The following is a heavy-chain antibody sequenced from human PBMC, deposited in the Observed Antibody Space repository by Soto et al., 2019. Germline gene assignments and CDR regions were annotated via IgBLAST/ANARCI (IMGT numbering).Heavy chain of an antibody. D-gene: IGHD2-2*01. V-gene: IGHV1-69*06. CDR2: IIPIFGTA. Sequence: QVQLVQSGAEVKKPGSSVKVSCKASGGTFSSYAISWVRQAPGQGLEWMGGIIPIFGTANYAQKFQGRVTITADKSTSTADMELSSLRAEDTAVYYCARADCSSTSCQGIFGPPPGDYWGQGTLVTVSS. J-gene: IGHJ4*02. CDR3: ARADCSSTSCQGIFGPPPGDY. CDR1: GGTFSSYA.